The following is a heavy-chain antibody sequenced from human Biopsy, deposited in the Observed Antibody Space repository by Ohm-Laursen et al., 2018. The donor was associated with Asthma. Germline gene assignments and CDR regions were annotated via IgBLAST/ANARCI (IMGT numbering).Heavy chain of an antibody. D-gene: IGHD4-17*01. CDR3: ARTAYGHDGFDP. CDR2: IYYSGST. Sequence: TLSLTCTVSGGSINIGDYYWSWIRQHPVKGLEWIGHIYYSGSTYYNPSLQSRVSISLDTSKNQFSLSLTSVTAADPAVYYCARTAYGHDGFDPWGQGTLVTVSS. CDR1: GGSINIGDYY. V-gene: IGHV4-31*03. J-gene: IGHJ5*02.